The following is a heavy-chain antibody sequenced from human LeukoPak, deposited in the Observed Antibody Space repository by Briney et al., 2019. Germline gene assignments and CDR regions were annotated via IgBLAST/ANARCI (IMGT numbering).Heavy chain of an antibody. D-gene: IGHD3-3*01. V-gene: IGHV3-23*01. J-gene: IGHJ3*02. CDR2: SSGGGGST. CDR3: AKDQTPDFWSGYPYEGDAFDI. CDR1: GFTFSSYA. Sequence: GASLRLSCAASGFTFSSYAMSWVRQAPGKGLEWVSASSGGGGSTYYADSVKGRFTIARDNSKNTLYLQMNSLRAEDTAVYYCAKDQTPDFWSGYPYEGDAFDIWGQGTMVTVSS.